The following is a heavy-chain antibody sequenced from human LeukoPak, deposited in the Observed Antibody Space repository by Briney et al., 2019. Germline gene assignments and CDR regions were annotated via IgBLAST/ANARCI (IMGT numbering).Heavy chain of an antibody. CDR2: IYYSGST. V-gene: IGHV4-39*07. Sequence: SETLSLTCTVSGGSISSSSYYWGWIRQPPGKGLERIGSIYYSGSTYYNPSLKSRVTISVDTSKNQFSLKLSSVTAADTAVYYCARGQEDCSGGSCYSVTGDYWGQGTLVTVSS. CDR1: GGSISSSSYY. J-gene: IGHJ4*02. CDR3: ARGQEDCSGGSCYSVTGDY. D-gene: IGHD2-15*01.